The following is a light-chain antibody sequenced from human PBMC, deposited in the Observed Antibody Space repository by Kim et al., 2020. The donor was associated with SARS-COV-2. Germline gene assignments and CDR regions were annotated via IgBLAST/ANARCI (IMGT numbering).Light chain of an antibody. Sequence: SGSPGQIASITCSGDKLGDKYACWYQQKPGQSPVLVIYQDSKRPSGIPERFSGSNSGNTATLTISGTQAMDEADYYCQAWDSSHVVFGGGTQLTVL. V-gene: IGLV3-1*01. CDR2: QDS. CDR3: QAWDSSHVV. J-gene: IGLJ2*01. CDR1: KLGDKY.